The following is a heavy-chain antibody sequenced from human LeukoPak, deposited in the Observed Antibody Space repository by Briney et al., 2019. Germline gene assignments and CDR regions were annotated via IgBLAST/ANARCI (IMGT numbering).Heavy chain of an antibody. J-gene: IGHJ6*02. CDR3: ARIAGIAAAGIYYYGMDV. CDR2: IDWDDDK. V-gene: IGHV2-70*11. D-gene: IGHD6-13*01. CDR1: GFSLSTSGMC. Sequence: SGPTLVNPTQTLTLTCTFSGFSLSTSGMCVSRIRQPPGKALEWLARIDWDDDKYYSTSLKTRLTISKDTSKNQVVLTMTNMDPVDTATYYCARIAGIAAAGIYYYGMDVWGQGTTVTVSS.